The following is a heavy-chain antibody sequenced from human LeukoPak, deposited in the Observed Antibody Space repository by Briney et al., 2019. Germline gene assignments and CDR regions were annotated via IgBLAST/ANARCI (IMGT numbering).Heavy chain of an antibody. CDR1: GGSISSGVYY. V-gene: IGHV4-30-4*08. CDR3: ARDRGTGTRFDP. Sequence: SETLSLTCTVSGGSISSGVYYCSWIRQPPGKGLEWLGYIYYSGSTYYNPSLKCRVTISVDTSKSQFSLTLSSVTAADTAVYYCARDRGTGTRFDPWGQGTLVTVSS. D-gene: IGHD1-1*01. CDR2: IYYSGST. J-gene: IGHJ5*02.